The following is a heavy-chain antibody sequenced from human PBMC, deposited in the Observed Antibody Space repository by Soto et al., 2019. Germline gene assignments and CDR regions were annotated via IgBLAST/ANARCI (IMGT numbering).Heavy chain of an antibody. CDR3: VIRGRMGLGYCSSTSCLIDY. D-gene: IGHD2-2*01. CDR1: GGTFSSYA. Sequence: ASVKVSCKASGGTFSSYAISWVRQAPGQGLEWMGWIIPINGTTNYAQKFQGRVTMTTDTSTSTAYMELRSLRSDHTAVYYCVIRGRMGLGYCSSTSCLIDYWGQGTLVTVSS. J-gene: IGHJ4*02. V-gene: IGHV1-18*01. CDR2: IIPINGTT.